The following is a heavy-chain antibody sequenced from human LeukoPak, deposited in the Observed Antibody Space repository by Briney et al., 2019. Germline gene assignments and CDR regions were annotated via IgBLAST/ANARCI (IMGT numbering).Heavy chain of an antibody. J-gene: IGHJ4*02. V-gene: IGHV3-30-3*01. CDR1: GFTFSNYA. CDR2: ISFNGNNK. Sequence: GGSLRLSCAASGFTFSNYAMNWVRQAPGKGLEWVAVISFNGNNKNYVGSVQGRFTISRDNSKNTLFLRMTSPKGEDTGVYYCARDFGDYVFDYWGQGTLVTVSS. D-gene: IGHD4-17*01. CDR3: ARDFGDYVFDY.